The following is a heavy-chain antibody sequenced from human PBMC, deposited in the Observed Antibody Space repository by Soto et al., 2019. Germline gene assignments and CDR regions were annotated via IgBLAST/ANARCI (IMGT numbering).Heavy chain of an antibody. CDR3: AREGYNYSVAFFDY. J-gene: IGHJ4*02. Sequence: SETLSLTCTVSGGSISSYYWSWIRQPPGKGLEWIGYIYYSGSTNYNPSLKSRVTISVDTSKNQLSLRVSSVTAADTAVYESAREGYNYSVAFFDYWGQGTPVTVSS. CDR2: IYYSGST. CDR1: GGSISSYY. V-gene: IGHV4-59*12. D-gene: IGHD5-18*01.